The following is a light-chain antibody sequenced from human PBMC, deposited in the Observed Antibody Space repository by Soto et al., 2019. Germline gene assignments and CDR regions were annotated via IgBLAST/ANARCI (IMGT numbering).Light chain of an antibody. CDR3: AAWDDSLNGVV. Sequence: QSVLTQPPSASGTPGQRVTISCSGSSSNIGSKTVNWYQQLPGTAPKLLIYSNNQRPSGVPDRFSGSKSGTSASLAISELQSEDEADYYCAAWDDSLNGVVFGGGTKVTVL. J-gene: IGLJ2*01. CDR1: SSNIGSKT. CDR2: SNN. V-gene: IGLV1-44*01.